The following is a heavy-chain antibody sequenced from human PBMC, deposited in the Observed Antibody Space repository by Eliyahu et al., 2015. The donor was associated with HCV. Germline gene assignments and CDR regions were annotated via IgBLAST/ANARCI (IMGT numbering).Heavy chain of an antibody. CDR1: GFPFRASA. CDR3: LKGHQEDENFFDP. Sequence: EVQVVESGGGLVQPGGSLXLSCAASGFPFRASAMQGVRQASGKGLEWVGRIRTRVNSYATVYAASVKGRFIISRDDSKNTAYLHMNSLKTEDTAVYYCLKGHQEDENFFDPWGQGTLVTVSS. D-gene: IGHD1-7*01. CDR2: IRTRVNSYAT. J-gene: IGHJ5*02. V-gene: IGHV3-73*02.